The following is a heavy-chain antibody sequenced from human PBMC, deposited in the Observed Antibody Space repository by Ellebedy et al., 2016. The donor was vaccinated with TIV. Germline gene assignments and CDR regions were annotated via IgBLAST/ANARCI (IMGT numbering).Heavy chain of an antibody. V-gene: IGHV3-7*01. CDR3: ARDPFNGALDY. CDR2: INPDGSQR. J-gene: IGHJ4*02. CDR1: AFTFNNDW. Sequence: GESLKISXLASAFTFNNDWMAWVRQVPGKGLEWVALINPDGSQREYVDSVKGRFTISRDNAQNSLYLQMNSLRAEDTALYYCARDPFNGALDYWGQGTQVTVSS. D-gene: IGHD4-17*01.